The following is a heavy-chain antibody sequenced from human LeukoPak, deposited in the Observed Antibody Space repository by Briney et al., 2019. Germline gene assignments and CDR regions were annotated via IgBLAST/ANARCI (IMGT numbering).Heavy chain of an antibody. D-gene: IGHD6-13*01. CDR1: GFTFSSYG. CDR3: AKEIDSSSWYLAGQNYFDY. Sequence: PGGSLRLSCAASGFTFSSYGMHWVRQAPGKGLEWVAVISYDGSNLDYADSVKGRFTISRDNSKNTLYLQMNSLRAEDTAVYYCAKEIDSSSWYLAGQNYFDYWGQGTLVTVSP. V-gene: IGHV3-30-3*01. J-gene: IGHJ4*02. CDR2: ISYDGSNL.